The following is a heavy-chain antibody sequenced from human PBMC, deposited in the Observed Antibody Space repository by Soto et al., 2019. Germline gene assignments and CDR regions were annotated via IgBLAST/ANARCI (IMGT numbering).Heavy chain of an antibody. Sequence: QVQLVESGGGVVQPGRSLRLSCAASGFTFSSYAMHWVRQAPGKGLEWVAVISYDGSNKYYADSVKGRFTISRDNSKNPLYLQMYTLSAEDTAVYYCARRLFAFGAAYFDYWGQGTLVTVSS. CDR1: GFTFSSYA. CDR3: ARRLFAFGAAYFDY. D-gene: IGHD2-21*01. CDR2: ISYDGSNK. J-gene: IGHJ4*02. V-gene: IGHV3-30-3*01.